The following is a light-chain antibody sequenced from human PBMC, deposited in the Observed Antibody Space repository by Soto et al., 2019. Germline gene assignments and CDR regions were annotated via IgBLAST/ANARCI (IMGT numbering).Light chain of an antibody. V-gene: IGLV2-11*01. J-gene: IGLJ2*01. CDR2: DVT. CDR3: CSYAGSYTVI. CDR1: SSDVGGYNY. Sequence: QSALTQPRSVSGSPGQSVTISCTGTSSDVGGYNYVSWYQQYPGKEPKLMIYDVTKRPSGVPDRFSGSKSGNTASLTISGLQVEDEGDYFCCSYAGSYTVIFGGGTKLTVL.